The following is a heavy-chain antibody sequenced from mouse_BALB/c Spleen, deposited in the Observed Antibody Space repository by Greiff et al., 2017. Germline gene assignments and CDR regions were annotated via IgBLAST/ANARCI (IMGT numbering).Heavy chain of an antibody. CDR3: ARSGGYYAMDY. Sequence: EVQLVEPGPGLVKPSQSLSLTCTVTGYSITSDYAWNWIRQFPGNKLEWMGYISYSGSTSYNPSLKSRISITRDTSKNQFFLQLNSVTTEDTATYYCARSGGYYAMDYWGQGTSVTVSS. CDR2: ISYSGST. J-gene: IGHJ4*01. V-gene: IGHV3-2*02. D-gene: IGHD1-1*02. CDR1: GYSITSDYA.